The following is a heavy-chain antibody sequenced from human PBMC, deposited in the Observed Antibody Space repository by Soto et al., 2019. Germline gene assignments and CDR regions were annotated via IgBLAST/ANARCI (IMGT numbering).Heavy chain of an antibody. CDR3: TRDRGFFTGSASGLDV. D-gene: IGHD2-15*01. CDR1: GLSVCYYG. J-gene: IGHJ6*02. CDR2: ISYDGSRT. V-gene: IGHV3-30*03. Sequence: WWCLGLSCAACGLSVCYYGIDWVFKAPGKGLEWVAAISYDGSRTFYADSVKGRFTISRDNSKNTLYLQMNNLRSEDTTIYYCTRDRGFFTGSASGLDVWGQGTTVTVS.